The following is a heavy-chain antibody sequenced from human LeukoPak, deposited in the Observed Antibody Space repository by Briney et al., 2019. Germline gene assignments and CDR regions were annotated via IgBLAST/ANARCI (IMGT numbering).Heavy chain of an antibody. CDR2: IKQDGSEK. CDR3: ARDYDFWSGYLDY. CDR1: GFTFSSYA. V-gene: IGHV3-7*05. D-gene: IGHD3-3*01. J-gene: IGHJ4*02. Sequence: PGRSLRLSCEASGFTFSSYAMHWVRQAPGKGLEWVANIKQDGSEKYYVDSVKGRFSISRDNAKNSLYLQMNSLRAEDTAVYYCARDYDFWSGYLDYWGQGTLVTVSS.